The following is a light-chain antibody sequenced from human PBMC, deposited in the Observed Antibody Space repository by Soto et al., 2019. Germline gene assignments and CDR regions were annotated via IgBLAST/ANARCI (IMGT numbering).Light chain of an antibody. V-gene: IGKV1-5*01. CDR1: QNIRNW. J-gene: IGKJ5*01. CDR2: DAS. CDR3: QQRSNWPLIT. Sequence: DTVTITFPPSQNIRNWLAWYQQKPGKAPNPLIYDASSLKSGVPARFSGSGSGTDFSLTISSLQPEDFAVYYCQQRSNWPLITFGQGTRLEIK.